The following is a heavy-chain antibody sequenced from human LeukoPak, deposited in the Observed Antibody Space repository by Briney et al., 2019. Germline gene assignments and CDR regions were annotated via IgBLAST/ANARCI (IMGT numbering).Heavy chain of an antibody. CDR1: GFTFDDYG. CDR3: ARADRMSSGKPYY. J-gene: IGHJ4*02. CDR2: INWNGGST. D-gene: IGHD3-10*01. V-gene: IGHV3-20*04. Sequence: GGSLRLSCAASGFTFDDYGMSWVRQAPGKGLEWVSAINWNGGSTGYADSVKGRFTISRDNAKNTLYLQMNSLRAEDTAVYYCARADRMSSGKPYYWGQGTLVTVSS.